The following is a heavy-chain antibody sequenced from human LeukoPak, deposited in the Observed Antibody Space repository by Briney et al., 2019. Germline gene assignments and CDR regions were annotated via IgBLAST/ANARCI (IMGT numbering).Heavy chain of an antibody. D-gene: IGHD2-2*01. CDR2: INHSGST. V-gene: IGHV4-34*01. J-gene: IGHJ6*03. CDR1: GGSFSGYY. CDR3: ARALKVVVPARNRGYMDV. Sequence: PSETLSLTCAVYGGSFSGYYWSWIRQPPGKGLEWIGEINHSGSTNYNPSLKSRVTISVDTSKNQFSLKLSSVTAADTAVYYCARALKVVVPARNRGYMDVWGKGTTVTVSS.